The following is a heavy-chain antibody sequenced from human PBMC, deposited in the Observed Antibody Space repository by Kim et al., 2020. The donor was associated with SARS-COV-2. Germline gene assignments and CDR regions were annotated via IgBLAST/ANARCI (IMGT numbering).Heavy chain of an antibody. V-gene: IGHV4-39*01. Sequence: YNPSLKSRVTISVDTSKNQFSLKLSSVTAADTAVYYCARRVRGYSYGYLYWGQGTLVTVSS. D-gene: IGHD5-18*01. J-gene: IGHJ4*02. CDR3: ARRVRGYSYGYLY.